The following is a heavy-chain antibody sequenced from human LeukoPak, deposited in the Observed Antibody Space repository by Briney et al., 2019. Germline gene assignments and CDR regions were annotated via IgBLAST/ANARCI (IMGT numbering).Heavy chain of an antibody. D-gene: IGHD1-26*01. Sequence: PPGGSLRLSCAVSGFTFSNYWMSWVRQAPGKGLEWVANIKQDGSEKNYVDSVKGRFTISRDNAKNSLYVQMNSLRAEDTAVYYCARGGGSSDYWGQGTLVTVSS. J-gene: IGHJ4*02. CDR1: GFTFSNYW. CDR3: ARGGGSSDY. CDR2: IKQDGSEK. V-gene: IGHV3-7*05.